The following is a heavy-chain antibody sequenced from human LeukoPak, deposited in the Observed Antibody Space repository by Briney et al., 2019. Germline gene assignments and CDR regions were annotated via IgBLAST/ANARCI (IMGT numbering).Heavy chain of an antibody. CDR3: AKEDCSSTSCYHLDY. Sequence: GGSLRPSCVASGFPFSNYAMSWVRQAPGKRLECVSVISGDGGTTYYADSVKGRFTISRDNSKNTLYLQMNSLRAEDTAVYYCAKEDCSSTSCYHLDYWGQGTLVTVSS. J-gene: IGHJ4*02. D-gene: IGHD2-2*01. CDR1: GFPFSNYA. CDR2: ISGDGGTT. V-gene: IGHV3-23*01.